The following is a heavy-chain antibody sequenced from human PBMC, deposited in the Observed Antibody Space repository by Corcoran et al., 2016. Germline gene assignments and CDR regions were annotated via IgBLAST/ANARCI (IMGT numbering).Heavy chain of an antibody. V-gene: IGHV4-39*01. CDR1: GGSISSSSLY. CDR2: ISYSGST. Sequence: QQQLQESGPGLVKPSETLSLTCTVSGGSISSSSLYWGWIRQSPGKGLEWIGSISYSGSTYYNPSLKSRVTISVDTSKNQFSLKLRSVTAADTAVYDCARRTVYCGGDCYSGVFDYWGQGTLVTVSS. J-gene: IGHJ4*02. CDR3: ARRTVYCGGDCYSGVFDY. D-gene: IGHD2-21*02.